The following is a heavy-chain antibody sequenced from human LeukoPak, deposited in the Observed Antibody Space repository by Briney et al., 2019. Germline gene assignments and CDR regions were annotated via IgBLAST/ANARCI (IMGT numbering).Heavy chain of an antibody. J-gene: IGHJ5*02. CDR1: GGTFSSYA. D-gene: IGHD3-10*01. CDR2: IIPILGIA. CDR3: ARDRRFGDSPAFNWFDP. Sequence: SVKVSCKASGGTFSSYAISWVRQAPGQGLEWRGRIIPILGIANYAQKFQGRVTITADKSTSTAYMELSSLRSEDTAVYYCARDRRFGDSPAFNWFDPWGQGTLVTVSS. V-gene: IGHV1-69*04.